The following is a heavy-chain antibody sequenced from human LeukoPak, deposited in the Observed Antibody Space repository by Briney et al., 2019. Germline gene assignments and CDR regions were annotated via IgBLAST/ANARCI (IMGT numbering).Heavy chain of an antibody. D-gene: IGHD3-10*01. CDR1: GGSISSGGYY. CDR2: IYHSGST. V-gene: IGHV4-30-2*01. J-gene: IGHJ4*02. Sequence: PSETLSLTCTVSGGSISSGGYYWSWIRQPPGKGLEWIGYIYHSGSTYYNPSLKSRVTISVDTSKNQFSLKLSSVTAADTAVYYCASRERPYGFGEFSDYWGQGTLVTVS. CDR3: ASRERPYGFGEFSDY.